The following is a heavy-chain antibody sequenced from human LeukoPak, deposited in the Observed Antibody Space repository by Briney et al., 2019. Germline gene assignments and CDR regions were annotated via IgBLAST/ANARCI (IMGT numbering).Heavy chain of an antibody. J-gene: IGHJ6*04. CDR2: ISSSSSYI. CDR3: AELGITMIGGV. Sequence: GGSLRLSCAASGFTFSSYSMNWVRQAPGKGLEWVSSISSSSSYIHYADSVKGRFTVSRDNAKNSLYLQMNSLRAEDTAVYYCAELGITMIGGVWGKGTTVTISS. D-gene: IGHD3-10*02. V-gene: IGHV3-21*01. CDR1: GFTFSSYS.